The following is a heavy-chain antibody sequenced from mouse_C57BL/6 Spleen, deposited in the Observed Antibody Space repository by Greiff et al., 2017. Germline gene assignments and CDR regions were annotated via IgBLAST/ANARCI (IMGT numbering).Heavy chain of an antibody. J-gene: IGHJ1*03. CDR1: GYTFTEYT. CDR2: FYPGSGSI. D-gene: IGHD4-1*01. V-gene: IGHV1-62-2*01. CDR3: ARHEEGKVTGTWWHGDV. Sequence: VQLQQSGAELVKPGASVKLSCKASGYTFTEYTIHWVKQRSGQGLEWIGWFYPGSGSIKYNEKFKDKATLTADKSSSTVYMELSRLSSEDSAVYCGARHEEGKVTGTWWHGDVWGTGTTVTVSS.